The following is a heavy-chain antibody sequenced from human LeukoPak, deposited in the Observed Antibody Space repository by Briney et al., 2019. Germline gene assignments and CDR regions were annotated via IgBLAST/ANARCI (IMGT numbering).Heavy chain of an antibody. V-gene: IGHV3-30*04. D-gene: IGHD6-19*01. CDR1: GFTFSTYT. J-gene: IGHJ4*02. CDR3: ARDGKQWLVRPSYFDY. Sequence: GGSLRLSCAASGFTFSTYTLHWVRQAPGKGLEWVAVIFYDGSNEYYADSVKGRFTISRDNSKNTLYLQMYSLRAEDTAVYHCARDGKQWLVRPSYFDYWGQGTLVTVSS. CDR2: IFYDGSNE.